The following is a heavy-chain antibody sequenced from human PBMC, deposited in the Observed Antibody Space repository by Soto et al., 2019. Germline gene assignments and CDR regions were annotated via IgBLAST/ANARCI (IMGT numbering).Heavy chain of an antibody. CDR2: INPNSGGT. CDR3: ASGYYDSSGYYRGMAV. D-gene: IGHD3-22*01. J-gene: IGHJ6*02. CDR1: GYTFTGYY. V-gene: IGHV1-2*04. Sequence: ASVKVSCKASGYTFTGYYMHWVRQAPGQGLEWMGWINPNSGGTNYAQKFQGWVTMTRDTSISTAYMELSRLRSDDTAVYYCASGYYDSSGYYRGMAVWGQGTTVTVSS.